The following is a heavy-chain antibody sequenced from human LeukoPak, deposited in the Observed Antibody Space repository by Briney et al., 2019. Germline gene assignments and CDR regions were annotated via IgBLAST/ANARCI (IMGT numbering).Heavy chain of an antibody. CDR1: GFTFSDYY. CDR3: ARERGWYDKDYFDY. Sequence: GGSLRLACAASGFTFSDYYMSWIRQAPGKGLEWVSYISSSGSTIYYADSVKGRFTISRDNAKNSLYLQMNSLRAEDTAVYYCARERGWYDKDYFDYWGQGVLVTVSS. CDR2: ISSSGSTI. D-gene: IGHD6-19*01. J-gene: IGHJ4*02. V-gene: IGHV3-11*01.